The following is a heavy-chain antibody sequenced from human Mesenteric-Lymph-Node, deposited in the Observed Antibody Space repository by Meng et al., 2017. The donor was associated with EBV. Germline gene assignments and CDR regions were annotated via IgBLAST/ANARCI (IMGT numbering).Heavy chain of an antibody. CDR3: AREGSSGSYFAY. D-gene: IGHD3-22*01. V-gene: IGHV1-69*01. CDR2: IIPTLGTA. J-gene: IGHJ4*02. CDR1: GGTLSSNG. Sequence: QVQVVQFGTEWMKLGSSVKVSCKAYGGTLSSNGIDWVRQAPGQGLEWMGGIIPTLGTANYAQKFQGRVTLTADDSRSTAYMELSSLRSEDTAIYYCAREGSSGSYFAYWGQGTLVTVSS.